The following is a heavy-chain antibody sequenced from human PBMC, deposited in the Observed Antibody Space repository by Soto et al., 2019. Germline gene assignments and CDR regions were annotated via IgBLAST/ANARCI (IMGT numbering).Heavy chain of an antibody. CDR3: AKPFRGWTNHFDY. V-gene: IGHV3-23*01. D-gene: IGHD6-19*01. CDR2: ISGSGGST. CDR1: GFTFSSYA. Sequence: GGSLRLSCAASGFTFSSYAMSWVRQAPGKGLEWVSAISGSGGSTYYADSVKGRFTISRDNSKNTLYLQMNSLRVEDTAVYYCAKPFRGWTNHFDYWGQGTLVTVSS. J-gene: IGHJ4*02.